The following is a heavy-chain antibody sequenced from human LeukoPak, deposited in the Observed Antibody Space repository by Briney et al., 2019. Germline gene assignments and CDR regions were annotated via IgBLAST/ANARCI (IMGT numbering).Heavy chain of an antibody. D-gene: IGHD3-22*01. Sequence: SETLSLTCTVSGGSISSYYWSWIRQPAGKGLEWIGPIYTSGSTNYNPSLTRRGTMSVETSKNKFSLKLSSVTAADTAVYYCARDPASSSYYDSSGYLGGDYWGQGTLVTVSS. CDR1: GGSISSYY. CDR3: ARDPASSSYYDSSGYLGGDY. CDR2: IYTSGST. V-gene: IGHV4-4*07. J-gene: IGHJ4*02.